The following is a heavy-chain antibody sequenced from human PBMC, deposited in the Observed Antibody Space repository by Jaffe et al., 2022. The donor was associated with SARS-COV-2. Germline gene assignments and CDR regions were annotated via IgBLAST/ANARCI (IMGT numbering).Heavy chain of an antibody. J-gene: IGHJ5*02. V-gene: IGHV3-33*01. D-gene: IGHD2-2*02. Sequence: QVQLVESGGGVVQPGRSLRLSCAASGFTFSSYGMHWVRQAPGKGLEWVAVIWYDGSNKYYADSVKGRFTISRDNSKNTLYLQMNSLRAEDTAVYYCARDRSYCSSTSCYTSWFDPWGQGTLVTVSS. CDR3: ARDRSYCSSTSCYTSWFDP. CDR1: GFTFSSYG. CDR2: IWYDGSNK.